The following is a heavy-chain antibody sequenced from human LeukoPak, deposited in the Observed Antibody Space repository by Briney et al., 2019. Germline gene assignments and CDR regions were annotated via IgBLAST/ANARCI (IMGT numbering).Heavy chain of an antibody. J-gene: IGHJ4*02. CDR1: GGSISSYY. Sequence: SETLSLTCTVSGGSISSYYWSWIRQPPGKGLEWIGYIYYSGSTNYNPSLKNRVTISVDTSKNQFSLKLSSVTAADTAVYYCARSEWELLPFDYWGQGTLVTVSS. V-gene: IGHV4-59*01. CDR3: ARSEWELLPFDY. CDR2: IYYSGST. D-gene: IGHD1-26*01.